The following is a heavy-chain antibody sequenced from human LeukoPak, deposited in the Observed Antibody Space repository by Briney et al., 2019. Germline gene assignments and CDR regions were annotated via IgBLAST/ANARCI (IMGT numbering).Heavy chain of an antibody. CDR3: ARPDDYGGKPGAFDI. J-gene: IGHJ3*02. CDR2: IYPGDSDT. V-gene: IGHV5-51*01. D-gene: IGHD4-23*01. CDR1: GYSFTTYW. Sequence: EALKISWKGSGYSFTTYWIGWGRQMPGKGVEWVGSIYPGDSDTRYSPSLQGQVTISADKSITTAYLQWSSLKASDTAMYYCARPDDYGGKPGAFDIWGQGTMVTVSS.